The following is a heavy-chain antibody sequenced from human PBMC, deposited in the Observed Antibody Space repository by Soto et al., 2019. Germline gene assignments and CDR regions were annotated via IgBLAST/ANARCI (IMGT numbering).Heavy chain of an antibody. Sequence: QEELVESGGGVVQPGRSLRLSCAASGFTFSGFGMHWVRQAPGKGLEWGAVISYDGTNAIYADSVKGRFSVSRDNSKNRVYLQMTSLRNEDTAMYLCARWGKREGESSPPTDLWGQGTLVTVSS. V-gene: IGHV3-30*13. CDR1: GFTFSGFG. J-gene: IGHJ5*02. CDR2: ISYDGTNA. CDR3: ARWGKREGESSPPTDL. D-gene: IGHD3-16*01.